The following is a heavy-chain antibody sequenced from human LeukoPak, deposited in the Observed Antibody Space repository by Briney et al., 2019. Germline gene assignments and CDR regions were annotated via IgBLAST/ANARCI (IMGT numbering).Heavy chain of an antibody. CDR1: GGSISSSSYY. CDR3: ASWSGYYSGWFDP. CDR2: IYYSGGT. Sequence: SETLSLTXTVSGGSISSSSYYWGWIRQPPGKGLEWIGSIYYSGGTYYNPSLKSRVTISVDTSKNQFSLKLSSVTAADTAVYYCASWSGYYSGWFDPWGQGTLVTVSS. J-gene: IGHJ5*02. V-gene: IGHV4-39*01. D-gene: IGHD3-3*01.